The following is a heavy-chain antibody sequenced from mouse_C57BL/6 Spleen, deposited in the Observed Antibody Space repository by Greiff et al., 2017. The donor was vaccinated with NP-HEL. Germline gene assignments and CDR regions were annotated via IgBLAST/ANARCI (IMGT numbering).Heavy chain of an antibody. CDR1: GFSLTSYG. D-gene: IGHD2-5*01. Sequence: VQLKQSGPGLVQPSQSLSITCTVSGFSLTSYGVHWVRQPPGKGLEWLGVIWSGGSTDYNAAFISRLSISKDNSKSQVFFKMNSLQADDTAIYYCAKNYYSNSLYAMDYWGQGTSVTVSS. CDR3: AKNYYSNSLYAMDY. J-gene: IGHJ4*01. V-gene: IGHV2-4*01. CDR2: IWSGGST.